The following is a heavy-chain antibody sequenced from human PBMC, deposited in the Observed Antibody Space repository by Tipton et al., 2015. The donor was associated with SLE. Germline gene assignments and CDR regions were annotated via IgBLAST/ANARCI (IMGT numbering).Heavy chain of an antibody. V-gene: IGHV4-39*01. CDR2: MYYSGST. CDR1: GGSISGSTYY. CDR3: AGRKAFRELLPRKSRMGYGLDV. J-gene: IGHJ6*02. D-gene: IGHD3-10*01. Sequence: LRLSCTVSGGSISGSTYYWGWIRQPPGKGVEWIGTMYYSGSTDYNPSLKSRVNISVDTSKNQFSLQLSSVTAADAAVYFCAGRKAFRELLPRKSRMGYGLDVWGQGTTVTVSS.